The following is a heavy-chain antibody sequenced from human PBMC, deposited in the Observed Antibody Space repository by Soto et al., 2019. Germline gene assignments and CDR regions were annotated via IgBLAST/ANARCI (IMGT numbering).Heavy chain of an antibody. CDR2: ISWNSGSK. V-gene: IGHV3-9*01. CDR3: AKDKGVITARPYFDL. CDR1: GFTFDDYA. Sequence: EVQLVESGGGLVQPGRSLRLSCAASGFTFDDYAMHWVRQAPGKGLEWVSGISWNSGSKVYADSVKGRFTIFRDNAKNSLYLQMNSLRAEDTALYYCAKDKGVITARPYFDLWGRGTLVTVSS. J-gene: IGHJ2*01. D-gene: IGHD6-6*01.